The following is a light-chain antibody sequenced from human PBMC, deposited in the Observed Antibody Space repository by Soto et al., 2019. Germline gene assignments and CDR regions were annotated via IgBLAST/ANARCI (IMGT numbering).Light chain of an antibody. J-gene: IGKJ1*01. CDR1: QTISSW. CDR2: AAS. V-gene: IGKV1-39*01. Sequence: DIQMTQSPSTLSGSVGDRVTITCRASQTISSWLAWYQQKPGKAPKLLIYAASSLQSGVPSRFSGSGSGTDFTLTISSLQPEDFATYYCQQSYSTRGRWTFGQVTKVDIK. CDR3: QQSYSTRGRWT.